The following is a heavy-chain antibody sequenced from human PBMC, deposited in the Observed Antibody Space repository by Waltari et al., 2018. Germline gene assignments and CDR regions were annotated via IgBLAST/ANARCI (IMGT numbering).Heavy chain of an antibody. J-gene: IGHJ5*02. Sequence: QVQLQESGPGLVKPSETLSLTCPVSAYSIRSTSSWRWIPQAPGKGLEWIGSIFHSGSTYYNPSLKSRVTISVDTSKNQFSLKLSSVTAADTAVYYCATDPSYYGSGTYWAGWFDPWGQGTLVTVSS. CDR1: AYSIRSTSS. V-gene: IGHV4-38-2*02. D-gene: IGHD3-10*01. CDR2: IFHSGST. CDR3: ATDPSYYGSGTYWAGWFDP.